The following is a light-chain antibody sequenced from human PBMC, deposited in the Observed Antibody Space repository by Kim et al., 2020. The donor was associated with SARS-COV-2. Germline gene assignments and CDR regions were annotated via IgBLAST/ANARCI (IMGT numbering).Light chain of an antibody. V-gene: IGLV3-1*01. CDR3: QAWDDNTVV. CDR1: KLGDKY. Sequence: SYELTKPPSVSVSPGQTASITCSGDKLGDKYACWYRQKPGQSPVLVIYQDNKRPSGIPERFSGSNSGNTATLTISGTQAMDEADYYCQAWDDNTVVFGGGTQLTFL. CDR2: QDN. J-gene: IGLJ2*01.